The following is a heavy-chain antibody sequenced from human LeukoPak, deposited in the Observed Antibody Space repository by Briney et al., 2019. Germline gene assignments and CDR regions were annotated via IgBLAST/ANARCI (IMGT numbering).Heavy chain of an antibody. CDR2: IKQDGSEK. Sequence: GGSLRLSCAASGFTFSSCWMSWVRQAPGKGLEWVANIKQDGSEKYYVDSVKGRFTISRDNAKNSLYLQMNSLRAEDTAVYYCARPSSDWPQPRPFDYWGQGTLVTVSS. D-gene: IGHD6-13*01. CDR3: ARPSSDWPQPRPFDY. J-gene: IGHJ4*02. CDR1: GFTFSSCW. V-gene: IGHV3-7*01.